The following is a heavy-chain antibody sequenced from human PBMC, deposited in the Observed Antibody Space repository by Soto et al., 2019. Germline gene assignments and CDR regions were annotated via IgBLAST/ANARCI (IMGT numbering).Heavy chain of an antibody. CDR2: INHSGST. V-gene: IGHV4-4*03. Sequence: LRKTLSLTCSVSGDSISSDKWWSWVRQPPGKGLDWIGEINHSGSTNYNPSLKSRVTISVDTSKNQFSLKLSSVTAADTAVYYCARGLWVYSYGYGKLDYWGQGTLVTVSS. D-gene: IGHD5-18*01. CDR1: GDSISSDKW. J-gene: IGHJ4*02. CDR3: ARGLWVYSYGYGKLDY.